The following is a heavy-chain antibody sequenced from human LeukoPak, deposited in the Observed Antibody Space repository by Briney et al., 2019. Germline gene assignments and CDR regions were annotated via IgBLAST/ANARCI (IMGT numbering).Heavy chain of an antibody. CDR3: AREGHFDELVDY. CDR1: GFTFSSYS. CDR2: ISSSSSYI. Sequence: GGSLRLSCAASGFTFSSYSMNWVRQAPGKGLEWVSSISSSSSYIYYADSVKGRFTISRDNAKNSLYLQMNSLRAEDTAVYYCAREGHFDELVDYWGQGTLVTVSS. J-gene: IGHJ4*02. D-gene: IGHD3-9*01. V-gene: IGHV3-21*01.